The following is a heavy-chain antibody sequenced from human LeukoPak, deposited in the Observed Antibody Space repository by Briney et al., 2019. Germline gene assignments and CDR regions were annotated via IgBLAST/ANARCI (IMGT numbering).Heavy chain of an antibody. D-gene: IGHD6-13*01. CDR3: ATARQYSNSWYSDH. CDR1: GFTFRSYG. CDR2: ISYDGSNK. J-gene: IGHJ4*02. Sequence: GGSLRLSCAASGFTFRSYGMHWVRQAPGKGLEWVAVISYDGSNKYYADSVKGRFTISRDNSKNTLYLQMNSLRAEDTAVYYCATARQYSNSWYSDHWGQGTLVTVSS. V-gene: IGHV3-30*03.